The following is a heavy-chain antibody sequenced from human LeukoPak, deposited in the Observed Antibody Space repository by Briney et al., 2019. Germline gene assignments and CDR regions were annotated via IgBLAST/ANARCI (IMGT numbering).Heavy chain of an antibody. Sequence: APVKVSCKVSGYTLTELSMHWVRQAPGKGLEWMRGFDPEDGETIYAQKFQGRVTMTEDTSTDTAYMELSSLRSEDTAVYYCATPGWALTARYYFDYWGQGTLVTVSS. J-gene: IGHJ4*02. D-gene: IGHD6-19*01. V-gene: IGHV1-24*01. CDR2: FDPEDGET. CDR3: ATPGWALTARYYFDY. CDR1: GYTLTELS.